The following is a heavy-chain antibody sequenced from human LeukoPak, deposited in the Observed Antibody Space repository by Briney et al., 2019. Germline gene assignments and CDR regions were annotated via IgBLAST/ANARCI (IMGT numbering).Heavy chain of an antibody. J-gene: IGHJ4*02. D-gene: IGHD1-26*01. V-gene: IGHV3-64*01. CDR1: GFTFSNYA. CDR2: INTNGGTT. CDR3: VRTSGSLDY. Sequence: GGSLRLSCVASGFTFSNYAMYWVRQAPGKGLEYVSAINTNGGTTYYANSVKGRFTFSRDNSKNTVYLQMGSLRAEDMAVYYCVRTSGSLDYWGQGTLVTVSS.